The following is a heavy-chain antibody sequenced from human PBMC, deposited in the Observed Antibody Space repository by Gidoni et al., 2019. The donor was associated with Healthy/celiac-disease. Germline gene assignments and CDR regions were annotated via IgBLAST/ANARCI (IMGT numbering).Heavy chain of an antibody. Sequence: QVQLVQSGAEVKKPGASVKVSCKASGSTFTGYYMHWVRQAPGQGLEWMGWINPNSGGTNYAQKFQGRVTMTRDTSISTAYMELSRLRSDDTAVYYCARDGVPNYYGSGSYYPDDYWGQGTLVTVSS. J-gene: IGHJ4*02. D-gene: IGHD3-10*01. V-gene: IGHV1-2*02. CDR2: INPNSGGT. CDR3: ARDGVPNYYGSGSYYPDDY. CDR1: GSTFTGYY.